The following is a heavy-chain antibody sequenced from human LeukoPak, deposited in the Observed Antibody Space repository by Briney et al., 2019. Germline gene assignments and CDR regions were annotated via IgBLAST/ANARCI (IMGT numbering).Heavy chain of an antibody. CDR1: GGSISSGDYY. Sequence: SQTLSLTCTVSGGSISSGDYYWSWIRQPPGKGLEWIGYIYYSGSTYYNPSLKSRVTISVDTSKNQFSLKLSSVTAADTAVYYCARETYCGGDCYGYDHWGQGTLVTVSS. J-gene: IGHJ4*02. V-gene: IGHV4-30-4*08. CDR3: ARETYCGGDCYGYDH. CDR2: IYYSGST. D-gene: IGHD2-21*01.